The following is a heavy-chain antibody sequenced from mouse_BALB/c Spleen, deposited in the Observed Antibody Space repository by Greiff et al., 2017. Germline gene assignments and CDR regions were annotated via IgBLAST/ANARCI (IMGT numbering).Heavy chain of an antibody. D-gene: IGHD2-2*01. Sequence: DVQLVESGGDLVKPGGSLKLSCAASGFTFSSYGMSWVRQTPDKRLEWVATISSGGSYTYYPDSVKGRFTISRDNAKNTLYLQMSSLKSEDTAMYYCAREDIYYGYADGYYFDYWGQGTTLTVSS. J-gene: IGHJ2*01. V-gene: IGHV5-6*01. CDR1: GFTFSSYG. CDR3: AREDIYYGYADGYYFDY. CDR2: ISSGGSYT.